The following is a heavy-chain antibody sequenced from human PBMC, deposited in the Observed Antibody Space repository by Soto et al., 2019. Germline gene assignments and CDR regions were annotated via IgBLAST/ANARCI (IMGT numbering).Heavy chain of an antibody. J-gene: IGHJ5*02. Sequence: SETLSLTSTVSGGSIRSRSYYWGWIRQPPGKGLEWIGSIYYSGSTYYNPSLKSRVTISVDTSKNQFSLKLSSVTAADTAVYYCARHQLVGGVQGVVWFDPWGQGTLVPVSS. CDR2: IYYSGST. V-gene: IGHV4-39*01. D-gene: IGHD3-10*01. CDR3: ARHQLVGGVQGVVWFDP. CDR1: GGSIRSRSYY.